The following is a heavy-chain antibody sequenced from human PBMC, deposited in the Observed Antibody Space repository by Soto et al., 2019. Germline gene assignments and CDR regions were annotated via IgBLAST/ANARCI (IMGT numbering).Heavy chain of an antibody. D-gene: IGHD3-9*01. CDR1: GYTFTGYY. CDR2: ISAYNGNT. CDR3: AREGILTGQDAFDI. J-gene: IGHJ3*02. V-gene: IGHV1-18*04. Sequence: ASVKVSCKASGYTFTGYYMHWARQAPGQGLEWMGWISAYNGNTNYAQKLQGRVTMTTDTSTSTAYMELRSLRSDDTAVYYCAREGILTGQDAFDIWGQGKMVTVSS.